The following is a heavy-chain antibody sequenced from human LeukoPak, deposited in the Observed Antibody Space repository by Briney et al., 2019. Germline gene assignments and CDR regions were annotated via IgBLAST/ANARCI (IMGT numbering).Heavy chain of an antibody. J-gene: IGHJ5*02. Sequence: PSETLSLTCAVYGGSFSGYYWSWIRQPPGKGLEWLGEINHSGSTNYNPSLKSRVTISVDTSKNQFSLKLSSVTAADTAVYYCASKAPFSHFWSGPNWFDPWGQGTLVTVSS. CDR2: INHSGST. V-gene: IGHV4-34*01. D-gene: IGHD3-3*02. CDR3: ASKAPFSHFWSGPNWFDP. CDR1: GGSFSGYY.